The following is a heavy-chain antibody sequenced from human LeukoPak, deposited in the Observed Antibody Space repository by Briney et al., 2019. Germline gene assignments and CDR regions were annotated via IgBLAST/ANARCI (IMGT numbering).Heavy chain of an antibody. J-gene: IGHJ3*02. CDR2: INSDGSST. CDR3: ARDAPGGTMIVARDAFDI. Sequence: GGSLRLSCAASGFTFSSYWMHWVRHAPGKGLVWVSRINSDGSSTSYADSVKGRFTISRDNAKNTLYLQMNSLRAEDTAVYYCARDAPGGTMIVARDAFDIWGQGTVVTVSS. V-gene: IGHV3-74*01. CDR1: GFTFSSYW. D-gene: IGHD3-22*01.